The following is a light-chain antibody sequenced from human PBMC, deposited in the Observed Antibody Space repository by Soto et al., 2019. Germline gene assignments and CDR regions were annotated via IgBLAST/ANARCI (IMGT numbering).Light chain of an antibody. CDR1: SNDVGGYNY. CDR2: EVS. CDR3: SSFTSTSTVV. J-gene: IGLJ7*01. Sequence: QSALTQPASVSGSPGQSITISCTGTSNDVGGYNYVSWFQQHPGKAPKLLIFEVSNRPSGVSNRFSGSKSGNTASLTISGLQAEDEADYYCSSFTSTSTVVFGTGTQLTVL. V-gene: IGLV2-14*01.